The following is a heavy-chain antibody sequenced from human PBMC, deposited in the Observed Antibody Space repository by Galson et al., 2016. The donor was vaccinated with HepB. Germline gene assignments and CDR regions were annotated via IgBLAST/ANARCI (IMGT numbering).Heavy chain of an antibody. Sequence: TLSLTCTVSGDSISIGSYYWNWIRQPAGKGLEWIGRIYSSGSTYYNPSLKRRLTISLDKSKNQFSLNLRSVTAADTAVYYCARAPRWMQLWTDWGQGALVTVSS. CDR2: IYSSGST. J-gene: IGHJ4*02. CDR1: GDSISIGSYY. D-gene: IGHD5-18*01. V-gene: IGHV4-61*02. CDR3: ARAPRWMQLWTD.